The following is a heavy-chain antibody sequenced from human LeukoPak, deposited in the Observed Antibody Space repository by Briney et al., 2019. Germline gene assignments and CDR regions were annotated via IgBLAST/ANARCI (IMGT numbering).Heavy chain of an antibody. Sequence: GASVKVSCKASGYTFTGYYMHWVRQAPGQGLGWMGWINPNSGGTNYAQKFQGRGTMTRDTSISTAYMELSRLRSDDTAVYYCARRYSSSFRFDPWGQGTLVTVSS. D-gene: IGHD6-6*01. V-gene: IGHV1-2*02. J-gene: IGHJ5*02. CDR2: INPNSGGT. CDR3: ARRYSSSFRFDP. CDR1: GYTFTGYY.